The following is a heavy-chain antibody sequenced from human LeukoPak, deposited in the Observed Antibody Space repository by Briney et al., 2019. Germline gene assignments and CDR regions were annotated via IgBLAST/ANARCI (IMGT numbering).Heavy chain of an antibody. Sequence: TGGSLRLSCAASGFTFDDYGMTWVRQAPGKGLELVSGINWNGGSTGYADSVKGRFTISRDNAKNSLYLQMNSLRAEDTALYYCASLVLPVAHDALDIWGQGTMLTVSS. D-gene: IGHD2-2*01. J-gene: IGHJ3*02. CDR3: ASLVLPVAHDALDI. V-gene: IGHV3-20*04. CDR1: GFTFDDYG. CDR2: INWNGGST.